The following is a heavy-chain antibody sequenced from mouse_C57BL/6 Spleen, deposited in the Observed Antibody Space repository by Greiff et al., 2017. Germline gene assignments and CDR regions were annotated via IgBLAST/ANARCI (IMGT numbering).Heavy chain of an antibody. CDR1: GYAFSSYW. CDR3: ARNWDVNNFDY. V-gene: IGHV1-80*01. J-gene: IGHJ2*01. D-gene: IGHD4-1*01. Sequence: QVQLQQSGAELVKPGASVKISCKASGYAFSSYWMNWVKQRPGKGLEWIGQIYPGDGDTNYNGKFKGKATLTADKSSSTAYMQLSSLTSEDSAVYFCARNWDVNNFDYWGQGTTLTVSS. CDR2: IYPGDGDT.